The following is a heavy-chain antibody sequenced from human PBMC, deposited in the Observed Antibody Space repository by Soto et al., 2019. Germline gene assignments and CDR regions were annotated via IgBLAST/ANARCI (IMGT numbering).Heavy chain of an antibody. V-gene: IGHV3-21*01. CDR1: GFTFSSYS. D-gene: IGHD3-9*01. CDR3: ARDLLRTGMSFDY. J-gene: IGHJ4*02. Sequence: GGSLRLSCAASGFTFSSYSMNWVRQAPGKGLEWXSSIXXXSXYXXXAXXLXGRFTISRDNAKNSLYLQMNSLRAEDTAVYYCARDLLRTGMSFDYWGQGTLVTVSS. CDR2: IXXXSXYX.